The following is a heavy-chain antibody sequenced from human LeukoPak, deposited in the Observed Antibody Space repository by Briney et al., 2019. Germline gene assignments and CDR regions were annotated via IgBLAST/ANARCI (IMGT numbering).Heavy chain of an antibody. CDR1: GFTFSRYW. D-gene: IGHD2/OR15-2a*01. V-gene: IGHV3-74*01. J-gene: IGHJ6*02. Sequence: GGSLRLSCAASGFTFSRYWMHWLRQAPGKGLVWVSRISTDGSSTSYADSVKGRYTISRDNGKNTLYLQMNSLRAEDTAVYYCASYLTSIPSGMDVWGQGTTVTVSS. CDR2: ISTDGSST. CDR3: ASYLTSIPSGMDV.